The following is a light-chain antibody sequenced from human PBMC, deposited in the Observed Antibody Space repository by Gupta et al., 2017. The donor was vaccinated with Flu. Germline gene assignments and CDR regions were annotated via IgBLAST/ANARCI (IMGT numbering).Light chain of an antibody. J-gene: IGKJ3*01. CDR2: TAS. Sequence: DIQMTQSPSSLSASVGDRVTITCRASQHISNFLAWFQQKPGKAPQPLIHTASSLLSGVPSRFSGSGFGTDFTLTISSLQPEDFATYSCQQYNSYPPTFGPGTKVDIK. CDR1: QHISNF. CDR3: QQYNSYPPT. V-gene: IGKV1-16*01.